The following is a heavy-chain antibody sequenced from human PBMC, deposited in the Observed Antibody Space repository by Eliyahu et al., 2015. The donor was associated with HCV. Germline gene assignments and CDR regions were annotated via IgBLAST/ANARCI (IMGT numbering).Heavy chain of an antibody. CDR3: ARDGGTAVPDY. CDR2: INTDGSSR. D-gene: IGHD6-19*01. CDR1: GFTFGNHY. J-gene: IGHJ4*02. V-gene: IGHV3-74*01. Sequence: VKPGGSLRLSCAASGFTFGNHYMHWVRQAPGEGPVWVSRINTDGSSRTYADSVKGRFTISRDNDQNTLFLQMSSLRVEDTAMYYCARDGGTAVPDYWGQGTLVTVSS.